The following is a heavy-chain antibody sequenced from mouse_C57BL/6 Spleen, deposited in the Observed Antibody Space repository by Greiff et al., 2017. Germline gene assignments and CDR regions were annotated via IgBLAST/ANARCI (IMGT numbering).Heavy chain of an antibody. CDR3: ARDCGYDDAMDY. V-gene: IGHV5-4*01. CDR1: GFTFSSYA. D-gene: IGHD2-2*01. CDR2: ISDGGSYT. Sequence: EVMLVESGGGLVKPGGSLKLSCAASGFTFSSYAMSWVRQTPEKRLEWVATISDGGSYTYYPDNVKGRFTISRDNAKNNLYLQMSHLKSEDTAMYYCARDCGYDDAMDYWGQGTSVTVSS. J-gene: IGHJ4*01.